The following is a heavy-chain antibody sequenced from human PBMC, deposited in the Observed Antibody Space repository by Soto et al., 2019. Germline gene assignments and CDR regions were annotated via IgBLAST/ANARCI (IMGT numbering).Heavy chain of an antibody. J-gene: IGHJ4*02. CDR2: IGSSSTYT. CDR1: GFPFSDYY. D-gene: IGHD3-22*01. Sequence: QVQLVESGGDLVKPGGSLRLSCAASGFPFSDYYMSWIRQAPGKGLEWVSSIGSSSTYTNYADFVKGRFTISRDNAKNSLYLQMNSLRAEDTAVYYCARRRPIGYYNFWGKGTLVTVSA. CDR3: ARRRPIGYYNF. V-gene: IGHV3-11*05.